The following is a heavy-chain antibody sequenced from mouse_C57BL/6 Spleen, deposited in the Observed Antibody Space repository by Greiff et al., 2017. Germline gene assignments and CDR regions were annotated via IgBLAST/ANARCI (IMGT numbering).Heavy chain of an antibody. J-gene: IGHJ2*01. CDR3: ARMDFYYYGSSYSYFDY. CDR1: GYTFTGYW. Sequence: QVQLQQSGAELMKPGASVKLSCKATGYTFTGYWIEWVKQRPGHGLEWIGEILPGSGSTNYNEKFKGKATFTADTSSNTAYMQLSRLTTEDSAIYYCARMDFYYYGSSYSYFDYWGQGTTLTVSS. CDR2: ILPGSGST. V-gene: IGHV1-9*01. D-gene: IGHD1-1*01.